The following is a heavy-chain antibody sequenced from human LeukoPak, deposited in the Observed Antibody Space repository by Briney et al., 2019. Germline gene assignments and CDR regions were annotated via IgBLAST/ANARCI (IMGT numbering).Heavy chain of an antibody. CDR1: GYTFTSYG. CDR2: ISAYNGNT. CDR3: ARAYYYGSGSYYNPYYYCYYYMDV. D-gene: IGHD3-10*01. V-gene: IGHV1-18*01. J-gene: IGHJ6*03. Sequence: GASVKVSCKASGYTFTSYGISWVRQAPGQGLEWIGWISAYNGNTNYAQKLQGRVTMTTDTSTSTAYMELRSLRSDDTAVYYCARAYYYGSGSYYNPYYYCYYYMDVWGKGTTVTVSS.